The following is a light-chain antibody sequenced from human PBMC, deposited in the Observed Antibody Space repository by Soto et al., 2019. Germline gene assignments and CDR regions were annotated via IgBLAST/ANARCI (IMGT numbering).Light chain of an antibody. J-gene: IGKJ1*01. CDR2: AAS. CDR1: QSISSW. Sequence: DVQMTQSPSSLSASVGDRVTITCRASQSISSWLAWYQQKPGKAPKLLISAASSLESGVPPRFGGSGSGTDFTLTITSLQPEDFATYYCQQSHSIPWTFGQGTKVDIK. V-gene: IGKV1-39*01. CDR3: QQSHSIPWT.